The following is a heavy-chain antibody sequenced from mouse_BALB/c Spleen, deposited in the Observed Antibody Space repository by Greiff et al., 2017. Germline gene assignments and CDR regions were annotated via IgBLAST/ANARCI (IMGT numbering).Heavy chain of an antibody. CDR2: ISYDGSN. D-gene: IGHD4-1*01. V-gene: IGHV3-6*02. J-gene: IGHJ2*01. CDR3: ARLGYYFDY. CDR1: GYSITSGYY. Sequence: EVKVEESGPGLVKPSQSLSLTCSVTGYSITSGYYWNWIRQFPGNKLEWMGYISYDGSNNYNPSLKNRISITRDTSKNQFFLKLNSVTTEDTATYYCARLGYYFDYWGQGTTLTVSS.